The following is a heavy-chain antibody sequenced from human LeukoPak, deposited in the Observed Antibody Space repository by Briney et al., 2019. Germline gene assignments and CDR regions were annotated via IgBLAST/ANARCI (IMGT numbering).Heavy chain of an antibody. D-gene: IGHD6-19*01. CDR2: IYYSGST. V-gene: IGHV4-31*03. CDR3: ARTYSSGWYVWFDP. CDR1: GGSISSGGYY. J-gene: IGHJ5*02. Sequence: TSQTLSLTCTVSGGSISSGGYYWSWIRQHPGKGLEWIGYIYYSGSTYYNPSLKSRVTISVDTSKNQFSLKLSSVTAADTAVYYCARTYSSGWYVWFDPWGQGTLVTVS.